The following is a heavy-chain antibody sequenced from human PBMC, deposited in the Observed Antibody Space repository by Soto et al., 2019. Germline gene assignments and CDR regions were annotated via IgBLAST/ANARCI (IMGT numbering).Heavy chain of an antibody. CDR3: AHRGDIRADLRGGYFDY. V-gene: IGHV2-5*02. CDR2: IYWEDDK. J-gene: IGHJ4*02. CDR1: GFSITAIQVG. D-gene: IGHD3-10*01. Sequence: QITLKESGPTRVKPTQTLTLTCTFSGFSITAIQVGVRWIPQPPGKPLERLALIYWEDDKRYSPSLKSRLTITEAYGNFLVLVELAHIAGVDADVSYCAHRGDIRADLRGGYFDYWGPGALVTVSS.